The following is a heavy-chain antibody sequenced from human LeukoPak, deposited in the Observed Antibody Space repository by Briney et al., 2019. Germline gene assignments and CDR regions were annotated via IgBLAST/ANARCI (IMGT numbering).Heavy chain of an antibody. CDR2: IYYSGST. V-gene: IGHV4-59*01. Sequence: SETLSLTCTVSGGSISSYYWSWIRQPPGKGLEWIGYIYYSGSTNYNPSLKSRVTTSVDTSKNQFSLKLSSVTAADTAVYYCARGGGFWSGYYLDYWGQGTLVTVSS. J-gene: IGHJ4*02. D-gene: IGHD3-3*01. CDR3: ARGGGFWSGYYLDY. CDR1: GGSISSYY.